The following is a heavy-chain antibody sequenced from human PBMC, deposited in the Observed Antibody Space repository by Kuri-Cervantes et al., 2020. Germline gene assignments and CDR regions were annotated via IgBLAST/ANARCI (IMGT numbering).Heavy chain of an antibody. D-gene: IGHD5-12*01. Sequence: GESLKISCAASGFTFSSYGMHWVRQAPGKGLVWVSRINSDGSSTSYADSVKGRFTIPRDNSKNTLYLQMNSLRAEDTAVYYCAREEVATPSRYYYYGMDVWGQGTTVTVSS. CDR1: GFTFSSYG. CDR3: AREEVATPSRYYYYGMDV. CDR2: INSDGSST. V-gene: IGHV3-74*01. J-gene: IGHJ6*02.